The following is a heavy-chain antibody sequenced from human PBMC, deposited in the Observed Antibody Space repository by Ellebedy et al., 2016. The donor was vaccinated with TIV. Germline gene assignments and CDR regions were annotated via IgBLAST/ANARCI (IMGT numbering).Heavy chain of an antibody. Sequence: GESLKISCAASGLTFTSYSMNWVRQAPGKGLEWVSFISGSSGTIYYADSVKGRFTISRDNAENSLYLQMITLRAEDTAVYYCASRPEYCSGGSCYAFDYWGQGTLVTVSS. V-gene: IGHV3-48*04. J-gene: IGHJ4*02. D-gene: IGHD2-15*01. CDR3: ASRPEYCSGGSCYAFDY. CDR2: ISGSSGTI. CDR1: GLTFTSYS.